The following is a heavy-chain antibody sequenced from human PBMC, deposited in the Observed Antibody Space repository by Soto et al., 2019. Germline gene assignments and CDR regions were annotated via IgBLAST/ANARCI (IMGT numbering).Heavy chain of an antibody. CDR2: IYWDDDK. CDR1: GFPLSTSGVG. CDR3: AHRSFGATIDYYGMDV. Sequence: KESGPTLVKPTQTLTLTCTFSGFPLSTSGVGVGWIRQPPGKALEWLALIYWDDDKRYSPSLKSRLTITKDTSKNQVVLTMTNMDPVDTATYYCAHRSFGATIDYYGMDVWGQGTTVTVSS. J-gene: IGHJ6*02. D-gene: IGHD3-3*01. V-gene: IGHV2-5*02.